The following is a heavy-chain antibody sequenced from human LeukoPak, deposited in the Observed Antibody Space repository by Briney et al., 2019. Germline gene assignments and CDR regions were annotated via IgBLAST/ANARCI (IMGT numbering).Heavy chain of an antibody. CDR3: ARTIFGVNDAFDI. Sequence: GESLKISCKGSGYSFTSYWIGWVRQMPGKGLEWMGIIYPGDSDTRYSPSFQGQVTISADKSISTAYLQWSSLKASDTAMYYYARTIFGVNDAFDIWGQGTMVTVSS. V-gene: IGHV5-51*01. J-gene: IGHJ3*02. D-gene: IGHD3-3*01. CDR2: IYPGDSDT. CDR1: GYSFTSYW.